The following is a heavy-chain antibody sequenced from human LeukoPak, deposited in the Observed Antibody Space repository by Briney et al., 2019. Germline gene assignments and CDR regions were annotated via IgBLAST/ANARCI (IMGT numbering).Heavy chain of an antibody. CDR1: GFTVSSNY. V-gene: IGHV3-53*01. Sequence: GGSLRLSCAASGFTVSSNYMSWVRQAPGKGLEWVSLIYSGGTTHYADSVKGRFTIPRDNSKNTLYLEINSLRAEDTAVYYCARDTSGIGMDVWGQGTTVTVSS. D-gene: IGHD3-10*01. CDR2: IYSGGTT. J-gene: IGHJ6*02. CDR3: ARDTSGIGMDV.